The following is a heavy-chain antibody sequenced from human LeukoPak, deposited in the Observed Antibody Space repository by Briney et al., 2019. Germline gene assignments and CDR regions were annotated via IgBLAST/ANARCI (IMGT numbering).Heavy chain of an antibody. CDR1: GFTFSDHY. V-gene: IGHV3-11*04. D-gene: IGHD5-24*01. Sequence: GGSLRLSCAASGFTFSDHYMTWIRQAPGKGLLWVSYISSSGYTIYYADSVKGRFTISRDNAKNSLYLQMKSLRAEDTAVYYCARVRNDYNPGAIDYWGQGTLVTVSS. CDR3: ARVRNDYNPGAIDY. J-gene: IGHJ4*02. CDR2: ISSSGYTI.